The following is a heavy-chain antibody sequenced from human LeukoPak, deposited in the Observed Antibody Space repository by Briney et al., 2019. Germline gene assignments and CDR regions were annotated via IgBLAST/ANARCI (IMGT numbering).Heavy chain of an antibody. CDR2: ICYDGSNK. V-gene: IGHV3-33*06. CDR1: GFTFSSYG. J-gene: IGHJ5*02. D-gene: IGHD2-2*01. CDR3: AKEGCSSTSCYPPYNWFDP. Sequence: PGGSLRLSCAASGFTFSSYGMHWVRQAPGKGLEWVAVICYDGSNKYYADSVKGRFTISRDNSKNTLYLQMNSLRAEDTAVYYCAKEGCSSTSCYPPYNWFDPWGQGTLVTVSS.